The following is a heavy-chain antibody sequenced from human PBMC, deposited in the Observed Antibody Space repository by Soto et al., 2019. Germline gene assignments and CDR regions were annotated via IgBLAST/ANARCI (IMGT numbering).Heavy chain of an antibody. CDR2: IAPGSGRA. D-gene: IGHD2-8*01. CDR1: GYTLRNYA. V-gene: IGHV1-3*01. Sequence: QVQLVQSGAEVKKPGASVRVSCKPSGYTLRNYAIHWVRQAAGQSLEWLAWIAPGSGRATYSQKVQGSIIVTRDNSATTFYMDLTSLTSEDTAVYFCTRHLNGGNPFDYWGQGALVIVSS. J-gene: IGHJ4*02. CDR3: TRHLNGGNPFDY.